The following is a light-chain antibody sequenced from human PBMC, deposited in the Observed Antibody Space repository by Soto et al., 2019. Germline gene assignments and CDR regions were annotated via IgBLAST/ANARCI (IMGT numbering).Light chain of an antibody. Sequence: PVERATLTSMSSQSVNIKLAWYQQKPGQAPRLLIYDASNRATGIPARFSGSGSGTDFTLTISSLEPEDFAVYYCQQRSNGPPITFGQGTRLEI. V-gene: IGKV3-11*01. J-gene: IGKJ5*01. CDR2: DAS. CDR3: QQRSNGPPIT. CDR1: QSVNIK.